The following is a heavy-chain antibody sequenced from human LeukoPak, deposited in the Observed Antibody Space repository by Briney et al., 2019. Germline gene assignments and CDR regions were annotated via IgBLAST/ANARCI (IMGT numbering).Heavy chain of an antibody. J-gene: IGHJ4*02. CDR1: GFTFSSYA. CDR2: ISYDGSNK. CDR3: AKKGPHRGPDY. V-gene: IGHV3-30*04. Sequence: PGGSLRLSCAASGFTFSSYAMHWVRQAPGKGLEWVAVISYDGSNKYYADSVKGRFTISRDNSKNTLYLQMNSLRAEDTAVYYCAKKGPHRGPDYWGQGTLVTVSS. D-gene: IGHD3-10*01.